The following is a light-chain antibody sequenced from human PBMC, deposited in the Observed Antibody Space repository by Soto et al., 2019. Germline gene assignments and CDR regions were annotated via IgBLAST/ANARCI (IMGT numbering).Light chain of an antibody. V-gene: IGLV1-40*01. J-gene: IGLJ2*01. CDR3: QSYDSSLSVV. Sequence: QSVLTQPPSVSGAPGQRVTISCTGSNSNIGALYDVHWYQQVPGTAPKLLIYGNSNRPSGVPDRFSGSKSGTSASLAITGLRAEDEADYYCQSYDSSLSVVFGGGTKLTV. CDR2: GNS. CDR1: NSNIGALYD.